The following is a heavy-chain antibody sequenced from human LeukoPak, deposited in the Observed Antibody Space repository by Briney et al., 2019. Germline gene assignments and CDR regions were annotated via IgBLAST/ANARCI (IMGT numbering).Heavy chain of an antibody. J-gene: IGHJ3*02. CDR3: ARDSSYCSSTSCYPDAFDI. Sequence: PGGSLRLSCAASGFNLTKYNMNWARQAPGKGLEWVSSITVTTTFIYYADSVKGRFTISRDNAKNSLYLQMNSLRAEDTAVYYCARDSSYCSSTSCYPDAFDIWGQGTMVTVSS. V-gene: IGHV3-21*01. D-gene: IGHD2-2*01. CDR1: GFNLTKYN. CDR2: ITVTTTFI.